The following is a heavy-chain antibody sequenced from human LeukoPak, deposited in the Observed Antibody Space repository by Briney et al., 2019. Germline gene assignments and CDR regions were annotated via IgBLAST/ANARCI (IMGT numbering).Heavy chain of an antibody. CDR2: INHSGST. D-gene: IGHD3-10*01. J-gene: IGHJ4*02. CDR1: GGSFSGYY. Sequence: PSETLSLTCAVYGGSFSGYYWSWIRQPPGKGLEWIGEINHSGSTNYNPSLKSRVTISVDTSKNQFSLKLSSVTAADTAVYYCAREDYGSGSNYWGQGTLVTVSS. CDR3: AREDYGSGSNY. V-gene: IGHV4-34*01.